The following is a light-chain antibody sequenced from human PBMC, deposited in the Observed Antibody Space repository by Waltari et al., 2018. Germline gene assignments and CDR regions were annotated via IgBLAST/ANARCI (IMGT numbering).Light chain of an antibody. CDR3: SSYTTSSTVYV. V-gene: IGLV2-14*03. J-gene: IGLJ1*01. CDR2: AVT. Sequence: QSALTQPASVSGSPGQSITISCTGTSSDVGTYDYVSWYQQHPGNAPKLMIYAVTKRPSGIANRFSGSKSGNTASLTISGLQAEDEADYYCSSYTTSSTVYVFGTGTKVTVL. CDR1: SSDVGTYDY.